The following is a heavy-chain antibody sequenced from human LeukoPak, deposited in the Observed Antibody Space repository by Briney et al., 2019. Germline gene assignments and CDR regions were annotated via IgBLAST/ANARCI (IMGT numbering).Heavy chain of an antibody. CDR1: GFTFSSYS. V-gene: IGHV3-64*01. J-gene: IGHJ6*03. CDR2: VSSNGDST. D-gene: IGHD3-16*02. CDR3: AREGKGFYHYYYYMDV. Sequence: PGGSLRLSCAASGFTFSSYSMNWVRQAPGKGLEYVSAVSSNGDSTYYANSVRGRFTISRDNSKNSLYLQMGSLRADDMAVYYCAREGKGFYHYYYYMDVWGKGTTVTVSS.